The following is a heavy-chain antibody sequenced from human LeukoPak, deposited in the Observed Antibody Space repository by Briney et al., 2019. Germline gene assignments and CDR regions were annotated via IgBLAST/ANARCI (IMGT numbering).Heavy chain of an antibody. CDR1: GYTFTGYY. CDR2: INPNSGGT. J-gene: IGHJ4*02. CDR3: ARLEVFSGLATGFLFDY. D-gene: IGHD3-9*01. V-gene: IGHV1-2*02. Sequence: ASVKVSCKASGYTFTGYYMHWVRQASGQGLEWMGWINPNSGGTNYAQKFQGRVTMTRDTSISTAYMELSRLRSDDTAVYYCARLEVFSGLATGFLFDYWGQGTLVTVSS.